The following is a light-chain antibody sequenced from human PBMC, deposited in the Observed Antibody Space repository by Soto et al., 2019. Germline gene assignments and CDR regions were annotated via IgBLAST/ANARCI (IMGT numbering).Light chain of an antibody. Sequence: QSVLTQPPSASGTPGQRVTISCSGSRSNIGSNTVNWYQQLPGTAPKLLIYNHNQRPSGVPDRVSGSKSGASASLAISGLQSEDEADYYCAAWDDTLNGYVFGTGTKVTVL. CDR1: RSNIGSNT. V-gene: IGLV1-44*01. J-gene: IGLJ1*01. CDR2: NHN. CDR3: AAWDDTLNGYV.